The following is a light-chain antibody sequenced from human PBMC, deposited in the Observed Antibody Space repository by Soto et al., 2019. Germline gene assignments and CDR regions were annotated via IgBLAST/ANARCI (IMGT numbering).Light chain of an antibody. V-gene: IGKV3-20*01. CDR1: QSVRSTY. CDR3: QQYDSSPRIT. CDR2: GAS. J-gene: IGKJ5*01. Sequence: EIELTQSPGTLSLSPGERATLSCRASQSVRSTYLAWYQQKPGQAPRLLILGASSRASGIPDRFTGSGSGTDFTLTISRLEPEDFAVYYCQQYDSSPRITFGQGTRLEIK.